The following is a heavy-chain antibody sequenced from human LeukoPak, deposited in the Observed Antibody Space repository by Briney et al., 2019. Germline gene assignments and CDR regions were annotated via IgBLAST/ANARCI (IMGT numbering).Heavy chain of an antibody. CDR1: GYTFTSYD. J-gene: IGHJ4*02. D-gene: IGHD3-3*01. CDR3: ARGNKPGTRTYYDFWSGQIKTYYFDY. V-gene: IGHV1-8*01. Sequence: ASVKVSCKASGYTFTSYDINWVRKATGQGLEWMGWMNPNSGNTGYAQKFQGRVTMTRNTSISTAYMELSSLRSEDTAVYYCARGNKPGTRTYYDFWSGQIKTYYFDYWGQGTLVTVSS. CDR2: MNPNSGNT.